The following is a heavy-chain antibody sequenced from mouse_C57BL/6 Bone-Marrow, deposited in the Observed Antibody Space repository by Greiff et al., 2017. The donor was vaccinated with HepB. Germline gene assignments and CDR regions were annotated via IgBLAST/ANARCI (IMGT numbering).Heavy chain of an antibody. Sequence: QVQLQQSGAELARPGASVKLSCKASGYTFTSYGISWVKQRTGQGLEWIGEIYPRSGNTYYNEKFKGKATLTADKSSSTAYMELRSLTSEDSAVYFCARWTPIYYGNPWYFDVWGTGTTVTVSS. J-gene: IGHJ1*03. CDR2: IYPRSGNT. CDR3: ARWTPIYYGNPWYFDV. D-gene: IGHD2-1*01. CDR1: GYTFTSYG. V-gene: IGHV1-81*01.